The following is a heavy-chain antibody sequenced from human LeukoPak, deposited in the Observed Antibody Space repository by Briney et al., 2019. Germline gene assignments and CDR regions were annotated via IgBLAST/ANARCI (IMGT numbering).Heavy chain of an antibody. Sequence: SVKVSCKASGGTFSSYAISWVRQAPGQGLEWMGRIIPILGIANYAQKFQGRVTITADKSTSTAYMELSSLRSEDTAVYYCARGYSSSWSDAFDIWGQGTMVTVSS. CDR1: GGTFSSYA. CDR2: IIPILGIA. J-gene: IGHJ3*02. CDR3: ARGYSSSWSDAFDI. V-gene: IGHV1-69*04. D-gene: IGHD6-13*01.